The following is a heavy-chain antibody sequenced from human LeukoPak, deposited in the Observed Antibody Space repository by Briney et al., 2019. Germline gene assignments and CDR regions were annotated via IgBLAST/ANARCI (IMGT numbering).Heavy chain of an antibody. CDR1: GFTFTSHE. CDR2: INGDGSTT. Sequence: PGGSLRLSCAASGFTFTSHEMNWVRQAPGKGLEWVSYINGDGSTTYYADFVRGRFTISRDNSKNTLYLQIHSLRAEDTAVYYCAKFYDNAGYHYFDYWGQGTLVTVSS. D-gene: IGHD3-22*01. J-gene: IGHJ4*02. CDR3: AKFYDNAGYHYFDY. V-gene: IGHV3-48*03.